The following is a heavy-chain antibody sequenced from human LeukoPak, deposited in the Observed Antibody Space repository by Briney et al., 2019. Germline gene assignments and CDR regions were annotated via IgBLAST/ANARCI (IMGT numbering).Heavy chain of an antibody. CDR2: ISSDGGNK. D-gene: IGHD4-23*01. V-gene: IGHV3-30-3*01. CDR3: ARVLGQLPPQ. CDR1: GFTFSSYA. Sequence: GGSLRLSCAASGFTFSSYAMHWVRQAPGKGLEWVTVISSDGGNKYYADSVKGRFTISRDNSTNTLFLQMNSLGPEDTAVYYCARVLGQLPPQWGQGTLVTVSS. J-gene: IGHJ4*02.